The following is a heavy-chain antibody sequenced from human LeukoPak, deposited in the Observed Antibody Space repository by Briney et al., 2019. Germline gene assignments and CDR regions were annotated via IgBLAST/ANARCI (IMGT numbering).Heavy chain of an antibody. CDR2: IYHSGST. V-gene: IGHV4-30-2*01. CDR3: ASHYGGNPGPVDY. D-gene: IGHD4-23*01. J-gene: IGHJ4*02. CDR1: GGSISSGGYS. Sequence: SETLSLTCAVSGGSISSGGYSWSWIRQPPGKGLEWIGYIYHSGSTYYNPSLKSRVTISVDRSKNQFSLKLSSVTAADTAVYYCASHYGGNPGPVDYWGQGTLVTVSS.